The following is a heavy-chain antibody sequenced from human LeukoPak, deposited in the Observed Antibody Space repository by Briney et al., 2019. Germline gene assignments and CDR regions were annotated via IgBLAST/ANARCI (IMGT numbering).Heavy chain of an antibody. CDR2: ISSSSSYI. J-gene: IGHJ4*02. Sequence: GGSLRLSCAASGFTFSSYSMNWVRQAPGKGLEWVSSISSSSSYISYADSGEGRFTISRHNGKHSLYLQITSLLAEDTAAYYCAREGRNDVGYFDYWGQGTLVTVSS. V-gene: IGHV3-21*01. D-gene: IGHD1-1*01. CDR3: AREGRNDVGYFDY. CDR1: GFTFSSYS.